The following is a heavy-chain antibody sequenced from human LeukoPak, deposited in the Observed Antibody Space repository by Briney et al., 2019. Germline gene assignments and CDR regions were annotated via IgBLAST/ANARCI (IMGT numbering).Heavy chain of an antibody. D-gene: IGHD3-9*01. J-gene: IGHJ5*02. CDR3: ARDPHYDILTGFSNWFDP. V-gene: IGHV3-30*04. CDR2: ISFDGTNK. CDR1: EFTFSSYA. Sequence: GGSLRLSCAASEFTFSSYAMHWVRQAPGKGLEWVAVISFDGTNKYYTDSVKGRFTISRDNSKNTLYLQMNSLRAEDTAVYYCARDPHYDILTGFSNWFDPWGQGTLVTVSS.